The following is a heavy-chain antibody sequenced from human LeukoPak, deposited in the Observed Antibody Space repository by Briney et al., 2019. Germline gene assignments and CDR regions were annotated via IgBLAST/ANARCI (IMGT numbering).Heavy chain of an antibody. D-gene: IGHD3-16*02. CDR2: ISYDGSNK. CDR1: GFTFSSYA. CDR3: ARHAGLSPRGAFDI. V-gene: IGHV3-30-3*01. Sequence: GGSLRLSCAASGFTFSSYAMHWVRQAPGKGLEWVAVISYDGSNKYYADSVKGRFTISRDNSKNTLHLQMNSLRAEDTAVYYCARHAGLSPRGAFDIWGQGTMVTVSS. J-gene: IGHJ3*02.